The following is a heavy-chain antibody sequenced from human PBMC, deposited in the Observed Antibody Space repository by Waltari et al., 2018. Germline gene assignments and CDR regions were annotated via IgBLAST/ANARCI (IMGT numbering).Heavy chain of an antibody. D-gene: IGHD1-20*01. CDR3: ARDTPAPRITGATSVDY. CDR1: GYSISSGYY. J-gene: IGHJ4*02. CDR2: IYHSGIT. Sequence: QVQLQESGPGLVKPSETLSLTCSVSGYSISSGYYWGWIRQPPGKGLEVIGSIYHSGITFYNPSLKSRVTISVDTSKNQFSLKLSSVTAADTAVYYCARDTPAPRITGATSVDYWGQGTLVTVSS. V-gene: IGHV4-38-2*02.